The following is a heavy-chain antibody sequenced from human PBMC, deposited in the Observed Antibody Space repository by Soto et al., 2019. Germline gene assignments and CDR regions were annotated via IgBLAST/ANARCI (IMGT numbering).Heavy chain of an antibody. CDR2: IIPILGIA. CDR1: GGTFSSYT. J-gene: IGHJ4*02. CDR3: AIIGSYSSSWPFDY. Sequence: GASVKVSCKASGGTFSSYTISWVRQAPGQGLEWMGRIIPILGIANYAQKFQGRVTITADKSTSTAYMELSSLRSEDTAVYYCAIIGSYSSSWPFDYWGQGTLVTVSS. V-gene: IGHV1-69*02. D-gene: IGHD6-13*01.